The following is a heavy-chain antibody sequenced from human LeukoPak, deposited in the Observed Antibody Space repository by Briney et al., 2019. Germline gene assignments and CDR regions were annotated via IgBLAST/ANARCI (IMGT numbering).Heavy chain of an antibody. Sequence: GGSLRLSCTASEFTFSEYWMHWVRQVPGKGLVWVSRISTEVNTASYADSVKGRFIISRDNAKNTLYLQMRSLRAEDTGVYYCARDYVDTANFYYGLDVWGQGTTVTVAS. J-gene: IGHJ6*02. CDR3: ARDYVDTANFYYGLDV. CDR1: EFTFSEYW. D-gene: IGHD5-18*01. CDR2: ISTEVNTA. V-gene: IGHV3-74*01.